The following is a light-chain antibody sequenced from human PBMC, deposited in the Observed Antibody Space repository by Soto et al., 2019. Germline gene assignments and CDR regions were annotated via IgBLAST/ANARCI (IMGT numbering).Light chain of an antibody. CDR2: AAS. CDR1: EDISKW. J-gene: IGKJ4*01. Sequence: DIQMTQSPSFVSASVGDTVTITCRASEDISKWLAWYQQEPGKAPKFLIYAASTLHSGVPSRFSGSGSGTEFTLTISSLQPEDFATYYCLQHNVYPLTFGGGTKVEIK. V-gene: IGKV1-12*01. CDR3: LQHNVYPLT.